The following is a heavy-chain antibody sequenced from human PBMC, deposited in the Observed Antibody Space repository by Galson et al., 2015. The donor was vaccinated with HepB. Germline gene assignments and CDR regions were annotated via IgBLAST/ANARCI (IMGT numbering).Heavy chain of an antibody. D-gene: IGHD6-19*01. V-gene: IGHV3-23*01. CDR1: GFALSRYA. CDR3: AKDHRYSSA. J-gene: IGHJ5*02. Sequence: SLRLSCAASGFALSRYAMTWVRQAPGKGLEWVSASGGSGITTYFYYSDSVKGRFTISRDNSKNTLYLQMNSLRAEDTAIYYCAKDHRYSSAWGQGTLVIVSS. CDR2: SGGSGITT.